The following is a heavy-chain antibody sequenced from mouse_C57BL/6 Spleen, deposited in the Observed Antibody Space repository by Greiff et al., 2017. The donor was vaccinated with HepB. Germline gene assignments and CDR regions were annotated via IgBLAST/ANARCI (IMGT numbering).Heavy chain of an antibody. V-gene: IGHV1-26*01. J-gene: IGHJ2*01. CDR2: INPNNGGT. Sequence: VQLQQSGPELVKPGASVKISCKASGYTFTDYYMNWVKQSHGKSLEWIGDINPNNGGTSYNQKFKGKATLTVDKSSSTAYMELRSLTSEDSAVYYCAPHYYGSSPYFDYWGQGTTLTVSS. CDR3: APHYYGSSPYFDY. D-gene: IGHD1-1*01. CDR1: GYTFTDYY.